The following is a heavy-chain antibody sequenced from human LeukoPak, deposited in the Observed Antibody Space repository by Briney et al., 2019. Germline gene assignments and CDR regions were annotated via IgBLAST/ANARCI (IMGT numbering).Heavy chain of an antibody. CDR1: GFTFRSYA. CDR2: ISGSGDIT. J-gene: IGHJ4*02. CDR3: AKVSRFAVVPDAMLDY. D-gene: IGHD2-2*01. V-gene: IGHV3-23*01. Sequence: GGSLRLSCAASGFTFRSYAMSWVRQAPGKWLEWVSAISGSGDITYYADSVKGRFTMSRDNFKNTLYLQMNSLRAEDTAVYYCAKVSRFAVVPDAMLDYWGQGIQVTVSS.